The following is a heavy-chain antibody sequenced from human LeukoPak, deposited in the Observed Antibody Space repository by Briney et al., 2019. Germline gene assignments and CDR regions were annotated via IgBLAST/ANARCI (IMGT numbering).Heavy chain of an antibody. D-gene: IGHD3-10*01. V-gene: IGHV4-34*01. Sequence: SETLSLTCAVYGGSFSGYYWSWIRQPPGKGLEWIGEINHSGSTNYNPSLKSRVTISVDTSKNQFSLKLSSVTAADTAVYYCARHSTETMVRGVMNWFDPWGQGTLVTVSS. CDR3: ARHSTETMVRGVMNWFDP. J-gene: IGHJ5*02. CDR2: INHSGST. CDR1: GGSFSGYY.